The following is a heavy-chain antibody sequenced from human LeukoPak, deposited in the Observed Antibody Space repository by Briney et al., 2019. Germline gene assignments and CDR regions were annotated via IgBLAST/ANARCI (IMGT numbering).Heavy chain of an antibody. CDR2: IIPILGIA. CDR3: ARTEAPSYDRGV. Sequence: GSSVKVSCKASGGTFSSYAISWVRQAPGQGLEWMGRIIPILGIANYAQKFQGRVTITVDKSTSTAYMELSSLRSEDTAVYYCARTEAPSYDRGVGGQGPTAPVPS. V-gene: IGHV1-69*04. J-gene: IGHJ6*02. CDR1: GGTFSSYA. D-gene: IGHD3-22*01.